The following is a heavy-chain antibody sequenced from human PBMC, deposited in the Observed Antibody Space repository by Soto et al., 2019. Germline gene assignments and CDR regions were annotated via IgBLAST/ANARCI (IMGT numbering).Heavy chain of an antibody. Sequence: PSETLSLTCTVSGGSISSGGYYWSWIRQHPGKGLEWIGYIYYSGSTYYNPSLKSRVIISVDTSKNQFSLKLSSVTAADTAVYYCARVGGTVVTPRLFDYCGQGTLLTVSS. V-gene: IGHV4-31*03. CDR2: IYYSGST. CDR3: ARVGGTVVTPRLFDY. D-gene: IGHD2-21*02. CDR1: GGSISSGGYY. J-gene: IGHJ4*02.